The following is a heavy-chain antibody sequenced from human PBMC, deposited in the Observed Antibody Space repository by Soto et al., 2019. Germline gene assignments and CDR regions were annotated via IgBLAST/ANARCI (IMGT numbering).Heavy chain of an antibody. CDR3: ATLAAAGTSGLFDI. CDR1: GGSISSSSYY. D-gene: IGHD6-13*01. V-gene: IGHV4-39*01. Sequence: PSETLSLTCTVSGGSISSSSYYWGWIRQPPGKGLEWIGSIYYSGSTYYNPSLKSRVTISVDTSKNQLSLKLSSVTAADTAVYYCATLAAAGTSGLFDIWGQGTMVTVSS. CDR2: IYYSGST. J-gene: IGHJ3*02.